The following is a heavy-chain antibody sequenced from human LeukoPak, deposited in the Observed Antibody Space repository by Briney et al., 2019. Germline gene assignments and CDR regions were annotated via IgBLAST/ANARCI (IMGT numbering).Heavy chain of an antibody. CDR2: IYYSRST. CDR1: GASISSGGYY. CDR3: ARDGYNSGYFDY. J-gene: IGHJ4*02. V-gene: IGHV4-30-4*01. Sequence: TSETLSLTCTVSGASISSGGYYWNWIRQPPGKGLEWIGYIYYSRSTSYSPSLKSRLTISVDTSKNQCSLKLSSVTAADTAVYYCARDGYNSGYFDYWGQGTLVTVSS. D-gene: IGHD5-24*01.